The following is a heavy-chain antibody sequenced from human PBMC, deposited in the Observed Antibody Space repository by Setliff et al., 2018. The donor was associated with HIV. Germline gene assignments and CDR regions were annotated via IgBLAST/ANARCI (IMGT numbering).Heavy chain of an antibody. CDR2: IYYSGSA. V-gene: IGHV4-59*01. CDR1: GGSISSYY. J-gene: IGHJ4*02. D-gene: IGHD5-18*01. Sequence: SETLSLTCTVSGGSISSYYWSWIRQPPGKGLECIGYIYYSGSANYNPSLKSRLTISVDTSKNQFSLKLSSVTAADTAVYFCARVTTMVGYFDYWGQGTLVTVSS. CDR3: ARVTTMVGYFDY.